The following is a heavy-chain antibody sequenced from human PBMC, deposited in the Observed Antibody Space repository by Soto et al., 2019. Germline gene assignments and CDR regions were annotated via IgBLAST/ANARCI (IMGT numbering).Heavy chain of an antibody. CDR2: IKDSGST. CDR3: AKSEAAAGQCDY. Sequence: QVQLQQWGAGLLKPSETLSLTCAVYGGSFSGYYWSWIRQPPGKGLEWIGEIKDSGSTNYNPSLKRRVTISVDTYKNQFSLKLSSVTAADTAVYYCAKSEAAAGQCDYLGQGTLVTVSS. J-gene: IGHJ4*02. D-gene: IGHD6-13*01. V-gene: IGHV4-34*01. CDR1: GGSFSGYY.